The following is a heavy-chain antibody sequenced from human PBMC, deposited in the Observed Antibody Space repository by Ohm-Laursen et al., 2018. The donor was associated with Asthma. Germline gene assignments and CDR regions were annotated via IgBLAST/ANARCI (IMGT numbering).Heavy chain of an antibody. J-gene: IGHJ4*02. V-gene: IGHV4-59*01. D-gene: IGHD4-17*01. CDR3: ARIRNDYGDYEFDY. CDR1: GGSISSYY. CDR2: IYYSGST. Sequence: TLSLTCIVSGGSISSYYWSWIRQPPGKGLEWIGYIYYSGSTNYNPSLKSRVTISVDTSKNQFSPKLSSVTAADTAVYYCARIRNDYGDYEFDYWGQGTLVTVSS.